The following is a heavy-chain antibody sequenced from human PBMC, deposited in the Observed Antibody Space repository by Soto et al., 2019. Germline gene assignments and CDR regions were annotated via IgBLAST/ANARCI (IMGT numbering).Heavy chain of an antibody. V-gene: IGHV1-18*01. CDR3: ARRGLLLWFGELFHDAFDI. CDR2: ISAYNGNT. Sequence: ASVKVSCKASGYTFTSYGISWVRQAPGQGLEWMGWISAYNGNTNYAQKLQGRVTMTTDTSTSTAYMELRSLRSDDTAVYYCARRGLLLWFGELFHDAFDIWGQGTMVTVSS. D-gene: IGHD3-10*01. J-gene: IGHJ3*02. CDR1: GYTFTSYG.